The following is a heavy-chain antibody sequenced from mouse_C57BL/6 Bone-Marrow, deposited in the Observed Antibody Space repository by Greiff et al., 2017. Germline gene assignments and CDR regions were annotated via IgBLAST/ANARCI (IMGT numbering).Heavy chain of an antibody. CDR3: TSVTTVVATNWDVED. J-gene: IGHJ1*03. CDR1: GFTFSDAW. V-gene: IGHV6-6*01. CDR2: IRNKDNNHAT. D-gene: IGHD1-1*01. Sequence: EVQVVESGGGLVQPGGSMKLSCAASGFTFSDAWMDWVRQSPEKGLEWVAEIRNKDNNHATYYAESVKGRFTISSDDSKTSVYLQMNSLRAEDTGIYYGTSVTTVVATNWDVEDWGTGTTVTVSS.